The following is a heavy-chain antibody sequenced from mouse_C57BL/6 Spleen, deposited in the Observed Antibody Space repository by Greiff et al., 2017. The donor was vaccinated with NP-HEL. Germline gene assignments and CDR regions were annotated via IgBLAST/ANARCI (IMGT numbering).Heavy chain of an antibody. V-gene: IGHV1-61*01. CDR2: IYPSDSET. Sequence: QVQLQQPGAELVRPGSSVKLSCKASGYTFTSYWMDWVKQRPGQGLEWIGNIYPSDSETHYNQKFKDKARLTVDKSSSTAYMQLSSLTSEDSAVYYCARRGNYEDYAMDYWGQGTSVTVSS. J-gene: IGHJ4*01. CDR3: ARRGNYEDYAMDY. D-gene: IGHD2-1*01. CDR1: GYTFTSYW.